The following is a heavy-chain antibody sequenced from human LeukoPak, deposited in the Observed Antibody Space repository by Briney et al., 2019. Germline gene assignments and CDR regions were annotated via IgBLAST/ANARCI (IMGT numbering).Heavy chain of an antibody. Sequence: ASVKVSCKPSGYTFTVYFMHCVRQAPGQRLEWMGLMNPDNGGTHYAQKFQGRVTMTRDSSINTAYMELSRLTSDDTAVYYCATLGGHSLAAQNGYWGQGTLVTVSS. CDR1: GYTFTVYF. V-gene: IGHV1-2*02. CDR2: MNPDNGGT. J-gene: IGHJ4*02. D-gene: IGHD3-16*01. CDR3: ATLGGHSLAAQNGY.